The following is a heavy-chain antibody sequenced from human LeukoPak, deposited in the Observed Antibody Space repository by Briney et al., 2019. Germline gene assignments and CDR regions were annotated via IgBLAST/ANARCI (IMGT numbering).Heavy chain of an antibody. J-gene: IGHJ4*02. Sequence: GGSLRLSCAASGFTFSSYAMSWVRQAPGKGLEWVSAISGSGATTYSADSVKGRFTISRDNSKNTLYLQMDSLRAEDTAIYYCAKHSRGYYYFDYWGQGTLVTVSS. D-gene: IGHD3-22*01. CDR2: ISGSGATT. V-gene: IGHV3-23*01. CDR3: AKHSRGYYYFDY. CDR1: GFTFSSYA.